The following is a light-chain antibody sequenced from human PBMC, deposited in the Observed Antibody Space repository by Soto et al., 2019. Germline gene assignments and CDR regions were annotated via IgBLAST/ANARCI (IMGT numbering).Light chain of an antibody. Sequence: DIQMTQSPSTLSTSVGDRVTITCRASQSISNWLAWYQQKPGKAPKLLIYKASTLESGVPSRFSGSGSGTKFTLTISSLQPDDFATYYCQQYKSYAPSFGQGTKLEIK. CDR1: QSISNW. CDR2: KAS. V-gene: IGKV1-5*03. CDR3: QQYKSYAPS. J-gene: IGKJ2*03.